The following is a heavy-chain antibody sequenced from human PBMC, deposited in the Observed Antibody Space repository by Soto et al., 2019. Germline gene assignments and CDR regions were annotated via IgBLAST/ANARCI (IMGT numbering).Heavy chain of an antibody. CDR1: GFTFSSYA. J-gene: IGHJ4*02. Sequence: GGSLRLSCAASGFTFSSYAMSWVRQAPGKGLEWVSAISGSGGSTYYADSVKGRFTISRDNSKNTLYLQMNSLRAEDTAVYYCAKAEKWWEFVKGSGSSWYFDYWGQGTLVTVSS. CDR3: AKAEKWWEFVKGSGSSWYFDY. CDR2: ISGSGGST. V-gene: IGHV3-23*01. D-gene: IGHD2-15*01.